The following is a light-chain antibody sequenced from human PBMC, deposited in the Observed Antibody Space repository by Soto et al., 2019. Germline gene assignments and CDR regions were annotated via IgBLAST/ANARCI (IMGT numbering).Light chain of an antibody. CDR3: CSYAGRYYA. CDR2: DVS. J-gene: IGLJ1*01. CDR1: SSDVGGYNY. V-gene: IGLV2-11*01. Sequence: QSALTQPRSVSGSPGQSVTISCTGTSSDVGGYNYVSWYQQHPGKAPKLMIYDVSKRPSGVPDRFSGSKPGNTASLTISGLKAEDESDYYFCSYAGRYYAFGTGTKVTVL.